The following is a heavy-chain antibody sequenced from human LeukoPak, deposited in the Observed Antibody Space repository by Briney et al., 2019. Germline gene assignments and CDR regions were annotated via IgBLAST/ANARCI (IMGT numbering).Heavy chain of an antibody. CDR3: TRFRRGDWFDP. CDR2: IRSKAYGGTT. D-gene: IGHD3-10*01. J-gene: IGHJ5*02. V-gene: IGHV3-49*03. Sequence: GGSLRLSXTASGFTFGDYAMSWFSQAPGKGVEWVGFIRSKAYGGTTEYAASVKGRFTISRDDSKSIAYLQMNSLKTEDTAVYYCTRFRRGDWFDPWGQGTLVTVSS. CDR1: GFTFGDYA.